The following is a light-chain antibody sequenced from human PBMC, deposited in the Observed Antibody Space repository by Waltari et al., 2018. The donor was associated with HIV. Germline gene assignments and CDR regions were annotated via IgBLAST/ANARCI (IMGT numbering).Light chain of an antibody. CDR3: SSYAGSNTVV. Sequence: QSALTQPPSASGSPGQSVTISCTGTSSDVGAYNYVSWYQQHLGKAPKLMIYEVSRRPSGVPDRSSGSKSGNTASLSVSGLQAEDEADYYCSSYAGSNTVVFGGGTKLTVL. CDR2: EVS. J-gene: IGLJ2*01. CDR1: SSDVGAYNY. V-gene: IGLV2-8*01.